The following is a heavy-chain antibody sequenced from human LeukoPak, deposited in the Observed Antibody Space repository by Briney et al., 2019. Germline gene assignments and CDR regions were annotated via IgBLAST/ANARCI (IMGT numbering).Heavy chain of an antibody. CDR3: ARGLGSGSYHFDY. D-gene: IGHD1-26*01. Sequence: ASVKVYCKASGYIFTSYYIHWVRQDPGQGLELMGSINPNSGGANYAQNFRGRVPMTRDTSISTVYMELSTLTSDDTAVYYCARGLGSGSYHFDYWGQGALVTVSS. V-gene: IGHV1-2*02. J-gene: IGHJ4*02. CDR2: INPNSGGA. CDR1: GYIFTSYY.